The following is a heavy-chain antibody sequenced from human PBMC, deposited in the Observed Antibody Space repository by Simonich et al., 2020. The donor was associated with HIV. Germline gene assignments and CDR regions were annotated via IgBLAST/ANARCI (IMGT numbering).Heavy chain of an antibody. D-gene: IGHD6-13*01. Sequence: QVQLQQWGAGLLKPSETLSLTCAVYGGSFSGYYWSWIRQPPGKGLEWFGETNHSGSTNYTPSLKSRVTISVDTSKNQFSLKLSSVTAADTAVYYCARLTAGGLGEYFQHWGQGTLVTVSS. CDR3: ARLTAGGLGEYFQH. CDR1: GGSFSGYY. J-gene: IGHJ1*01. CDR2: TNHSGST. V-gene: IGHV4-34*01.